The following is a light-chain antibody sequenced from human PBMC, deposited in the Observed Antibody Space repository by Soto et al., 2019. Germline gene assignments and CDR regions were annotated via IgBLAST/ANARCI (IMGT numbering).Light chain of an antibody. J-gene: IGKJ4*01. CDR2: WAS. CDR3: QQYYSCPPLT. V-gene: IGKV4-1*01. Sequence: DIVMTQSPDSLAVSLGERATINCKSSQSLLYSSNNKNYLAWYQQKPGQPPKLLIYWASTRESGVPDRFGGSGPGTDFTLNIRSLQAEDVAVYYCQQYYSCPPLTFGRGTKVEIK. CDR1: QSLLYSSNNKNY.